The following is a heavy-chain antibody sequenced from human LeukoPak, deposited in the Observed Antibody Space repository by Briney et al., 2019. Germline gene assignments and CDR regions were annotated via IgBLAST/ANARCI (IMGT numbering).Heavy chain of an antibody. Sequence: SETLSLTCTVSGGSISSYYWSWIRQPPGKGLEWIGYIYYSGSTNYNPSLKSRVTISVDTSKNQFSLKLSSVTAADTAVYYCARGGWNSNHPRGAFDIWGQGTMVTVSS. CDR3: ARGGWNSNHPRGAFDI. V-gene: IGHV4-59*01. J-gene: IGHJ3*02. CDR1: GGSISSYY. D-gene: IGHD4-11*01. CDR2: IYYSGST.